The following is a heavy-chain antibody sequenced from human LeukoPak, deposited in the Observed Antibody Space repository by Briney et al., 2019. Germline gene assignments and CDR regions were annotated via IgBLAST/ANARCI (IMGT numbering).Heavy chain of an antibody. J-gene: IGHJ4*02. Sequence: PGGSLRLSCAASGFTFSTYGMHWVRQAPSKGLEWVAFIRNDGTNKYYADSVKGRFTISRDNSKNTLYLQMNSLRAEDTAVYYCAKWGFRLVLGYWGQGTLVTVSS. V-gene: IGHV3-30*02. CDR2: IRNDGTNK. CDR3: AKWGFRLVLGY. D-gene: IGHD6-19*01. CDR1: GFTFSTYG.